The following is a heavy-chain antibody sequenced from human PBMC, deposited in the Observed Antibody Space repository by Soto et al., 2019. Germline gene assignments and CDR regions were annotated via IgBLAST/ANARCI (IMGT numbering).Heavy chain of an antibody. D-gene: IGHD3-3*01. CDR3: AREYYDFWSGYYTPHYFDY. V-gene: IGHV3-21*01. CDR2: ISSSSSYI. Sequence: ELQLVESGGGLVKPGGSLRLSCAASGFTFSSYSMNWVRQAPGKGLEWVSSISSSSSYIYYADSVKGRFTISRDNAKNSLYLQMNSLRAEDTAVYYCAREYYDFWSGYYTPHYFDYWGQGTLVTVSS. J-gene: IGHJ4*02. CDR1: GFTFSSYS.